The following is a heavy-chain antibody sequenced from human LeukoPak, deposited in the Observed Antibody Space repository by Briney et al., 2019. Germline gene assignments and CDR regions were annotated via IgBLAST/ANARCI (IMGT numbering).Heavy chain of an antibody. CDR2: ISGSGGST. CDR1: GFTFSSYV. V-gene: IGHV3-23*01. CDR3: ANLIFRTFGGVIPVGY. D-gene: IGHD3-3*01. J-gene: IGHJ4*02. Sequence: GGALRLSCAASGFTFSSYVMSWVRQAPGKGLEWVSAISGSGGSTYYADSLKGRFTISRDKSKDMLYLQMESLRAEDTAVYYCANLIFRTFGGVIPVGYWGEGSLVTVSS.